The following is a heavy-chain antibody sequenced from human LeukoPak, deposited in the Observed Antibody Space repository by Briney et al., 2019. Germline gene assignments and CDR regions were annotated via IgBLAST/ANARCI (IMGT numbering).Heavy chain of an antibody. CDR2: IYYSGST. Sequence: PSETLSLTCTVSGGSISSYYWSWIRQPAGKGLEWIGYIYYSGSTNYNPSLKSRVTISVDTSKNQFSLKLSSVTAADTAVYYCARVYSSGWYADWYFDLWGRGTLVTVSS. V-gene: IGHV4-59*01. D-gene: IGHD6-19*01. J-gene: IGHJ2*01. CDR3: ARVYSSGWYADWYFDL. CDR1: GGSISSYY.